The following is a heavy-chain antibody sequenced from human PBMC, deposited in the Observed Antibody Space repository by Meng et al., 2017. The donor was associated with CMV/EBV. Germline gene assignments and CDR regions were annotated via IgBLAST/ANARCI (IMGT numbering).Heavy chain of an antibody. CDR3: ARDAYYTCDS. CDR1: GVSITSFY. D-gene: IGHD2-2*02. Sequence: SEILSLTCSVSGVSITSFYWTWVPQAPGKGLEWIGYVSYSGNTNYNPSFRSRVTISRETSRNQFSLHLTSVTAADTAVYFCARDAYYTCDSWGLGTLVTVSS. J-gene: IGHJ5*02. CDR2: VSYSGNT. V-gene: IGHV4-59*01.